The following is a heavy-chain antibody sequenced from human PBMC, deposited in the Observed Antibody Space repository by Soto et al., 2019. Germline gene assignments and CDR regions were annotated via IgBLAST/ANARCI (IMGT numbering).Heavy chain of an antibody. V-gene: IGHV3-48*01. CDR1: GFTFSSYA. CDR3: ARDAGRGYSYGYVDY. J-gene: IGHJ4*02. D-gene: IGHD5-18*01. CDR2: ISSSSSTI. Sequence: PGGSLRLSCAASGFTFSSYAMSWVRQAPGKGLEWVSYISSSSSTIYYADSVKGRFTISRDNSKNTLYLQMNSLRAEDTAVYYCARDAGRGYSYGYVDYWGQGTLVTVSS.